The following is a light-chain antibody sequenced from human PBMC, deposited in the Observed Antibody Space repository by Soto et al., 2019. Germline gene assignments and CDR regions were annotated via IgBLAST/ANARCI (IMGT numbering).Light chain of an antibody. CDR1: QSVLYSSNNKNY. Sequence: DIVMTQSPDSLAVSLGARATINCKSSQSVLYSSNNKNYLAWYQQKPGQPPKLLIYWASTREYGVPDRFSGRGSGTDFTLTISSLQAEDVAVYYCQQYYRPWTFGQGTKVEIK. CDR3: QQYYRPWT. V-gene: IGKV4-1*01. CDR2: WAS. J-gene: IGKJ1*01.